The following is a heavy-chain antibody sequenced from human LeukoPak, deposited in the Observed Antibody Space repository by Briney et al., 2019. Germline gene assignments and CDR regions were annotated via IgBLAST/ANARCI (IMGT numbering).Heavy chain of an antibody. CDR1: GFTFSGSA. Sequence: GGSLKLSCAASGFTFSGSAMHWVRQASGKGLEWVGRIRSKANSYATAYAASVKGRFTISRDDSKNTAYLQMNSLKTEDTAVYYCTRGFRSGTRFSDAFDIWGQGTMVTVSS. J-gene: IGHJ3*02. D-gene: IGHD1-26*01. CDR2: IRSKANSYAT. CDR3: TRGFRSGTRFSDAFDI. V-gene: IGHV3-73*01.